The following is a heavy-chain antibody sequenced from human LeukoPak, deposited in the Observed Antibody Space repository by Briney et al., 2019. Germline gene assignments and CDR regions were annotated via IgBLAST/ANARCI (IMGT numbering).Heavy chain of an antibody. Sequence: PGGSLRLSCAASGFTFSSYAMSWVRQAPGKGLEWVSAISGSGGSTYYADSVKGRFTISRDNSKNTLYLQMNSLRAEDTALYYCARDRYGANLPVDYWGQGSLVTVSS. D-gene: IGHD4-23*01. CDR1: GFTFSSYA. CDR3: ARDRYGANLPVDY. J-gene: IGHJ4*02. CDR2: ISGSGGST. V-gene: IGHV3-23*01.